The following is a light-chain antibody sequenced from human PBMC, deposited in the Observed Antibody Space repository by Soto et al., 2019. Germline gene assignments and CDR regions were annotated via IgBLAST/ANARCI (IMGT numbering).Light chain of an antibody. CDR1: QSISSY. Sequence: DIQMTQSPSSLSASVGDRVTITCRASQSISSYLNWYHQKPEKAPKLLIYAASSLQSGVPSRFSGSGSGTDFTLTISSLQPEDFATYYCQQSYNTPRTFGPGTKVDIK. V-gene: IGKV1-39*01. J-gene: IGKJ1*01. CDR3: QQSYNTPRT. CDR2: AAS.